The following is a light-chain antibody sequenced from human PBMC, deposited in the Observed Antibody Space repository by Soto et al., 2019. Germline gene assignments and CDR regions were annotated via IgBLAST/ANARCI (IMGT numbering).Light chain of an antibody. J-gene: IGKJ5*01. V-gene: IGKV3D-20*02. CDR3: QQYSQWPIT. Sequence: EFVLTQSPGTLSLSPGERATLSCRASQTVRNNYLAWYQQKPGQAPRLLIYDASSRATGIPDRFSGGGSGTDFTLTISRLEPEDFAVYSCQQYSQWPITFGQGTRLEIK. CDR1: QTVRNNY. CDR2: DAS.